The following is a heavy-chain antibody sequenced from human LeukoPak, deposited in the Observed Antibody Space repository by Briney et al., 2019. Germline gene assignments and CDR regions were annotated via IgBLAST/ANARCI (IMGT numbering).Heavy chain of an antibody. J-gene: IGHJ6*02. Sequence: GSLRISFAASGFTFNNYAISLVRQASGKGPELVSAISGSGGSTYYADSVKGRFTISRDNSKNTLYLQMNSLRAEDTAVYYCAKDDFWSGYSAYGMDVWGQGTTVTVSS. D-gene: IGHD3-3*01. CDR3: AKDDFWSGYSAYGMDV. CDR1: GFTFNNYA. V-gene: IGHV3-23*01. CDR2: ISGSGGST.